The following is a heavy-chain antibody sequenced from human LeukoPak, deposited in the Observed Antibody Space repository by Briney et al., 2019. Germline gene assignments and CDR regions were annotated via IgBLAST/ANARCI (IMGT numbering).Heavy chain of an antibody. CDR3: ASFRDYSNCN. Sequence: GGSLRLSCAASGFTFSSYSMNWVRQAPGKGLEWVSFISGRSSYIYYADSVKGRFTISRDNANNSLYLHMNSLRAEDTAVYYCASFRDYSNCNWGQGTLVTVSS. CDR1: GFTFSSYS. J-gene: IGHJ4*02. CDR2: ISGRSSYI. D-gene: IGHD4-11*01. V-gene: IGHV3-21*01.